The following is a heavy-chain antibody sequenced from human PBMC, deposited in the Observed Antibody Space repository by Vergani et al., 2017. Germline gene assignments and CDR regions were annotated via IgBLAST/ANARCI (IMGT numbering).Heavy chain of an antibody. CDR1: GFTFSTYA. CDR2: LTGGGGST. J-gene: IGHJ4*02. CDR3: VKDAGSYEKVFDS. Sequence: EVQLLESGGSLKQPGGSVRLSRAASGFTFSTYAMHWVRQAPGKGLEWVSALTGGGGSTYYADSFKGRFIISRDNSRDTLYLQLKSLRPEDTATYYSVKDAGSYEKVFDSWGRGTLVTVSS. V-gene: IGHV3-23*01. D-gene: IGHD1-26*01.